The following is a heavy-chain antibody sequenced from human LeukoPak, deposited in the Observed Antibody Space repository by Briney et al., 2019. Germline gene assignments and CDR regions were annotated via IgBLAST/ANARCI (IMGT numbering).Heavy chain of an antibody. CDR1: GYTFAAYY. CDR2: INPNSGGT. Sequence: GASVKVSCKASGYTFAAYYMHWVRQAPGQGLEWMGWINPNSGGTNYAQKFQGRVTMTRDTSISTGNMELSRLKSDDTAVYYCARGLTGTEGGYWGQGTLVTVSS. J-gene: IGHJ4*02. CDR3: ARGLTGTEGGY. V-gene: IGHV1-2*02. D-gene: IGHD4-17*01.